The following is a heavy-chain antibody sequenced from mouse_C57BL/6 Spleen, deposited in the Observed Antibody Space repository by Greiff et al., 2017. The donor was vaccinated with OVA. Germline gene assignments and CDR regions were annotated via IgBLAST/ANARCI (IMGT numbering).Heavy chain of an antibody. CDR2: IYPGNSDT. Sequence: EVQVVESGTVLARPGASVKMSCKTSGYTFTSYWMHWVKQRPGQGLEWIGAIYPGNSDTSYNQKFKGKAKLTAVTSASTAYMELSSLTNEDSAVYYCTRSAYYGSSPWYFDVWGTGTTVTVSS. CDR3: TRSAYYGSSPWYFDV. D-gene: IGHD1-1*01. V-gene: IGHV1-5*01. J-gene: IGHJ1*03. CDR1: GYTFTSYW.